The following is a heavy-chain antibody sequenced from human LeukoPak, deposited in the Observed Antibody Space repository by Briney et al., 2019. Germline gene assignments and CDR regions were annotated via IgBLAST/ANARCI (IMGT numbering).Heavy chain of an antibody. V-gene: IGHV3-15*01. Sequence: GGSLRLSCAASGFTFNYAWMSWVRQAPGKGLEWVGRIKSRTDGGTTDYAVTVKDRFTSSSDESENKLYLQMNSLKTEDTAVYYCSTDRGGYCSGGNCHAGAFDFWGQGTMVTVSS. CDR1: GFTFNYAW. CDR2: IKSRTDGGTT. D-gene: IGHD2-15*01. CDR3: STDRGGYCSGGNCHAGAFDF. J-gene: IGHJ3*01.